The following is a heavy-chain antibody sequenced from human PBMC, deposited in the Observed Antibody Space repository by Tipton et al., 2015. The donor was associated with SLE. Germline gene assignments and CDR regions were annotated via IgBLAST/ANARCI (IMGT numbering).Heavy chain of an antibody. CDR1: GGSIDGHY. CDR3: GRHKTATRAFDF. V-gene: IGHV4-59*08. CDR2: IYYSGST. Sequence: TLSLTCTVAGGSIDGHYWSWFRQPPGKGLEWIRYIYYSGSTYYNPSLKSRVTISVDTSQNQFSLRLTSVTAADTAVYYCGRHKTATRAFDFWGQGTLVTVSS. J-gene: IGHJ3*01. D-gene: IGHD1-1*01.